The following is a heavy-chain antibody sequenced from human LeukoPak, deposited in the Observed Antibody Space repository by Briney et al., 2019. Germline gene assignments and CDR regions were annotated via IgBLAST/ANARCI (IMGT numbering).Heavy chain of an antibody. Sequence: PGGSLRLSCGASGFTFSRYSMNWVRQAPGKGLEWVSSISSSGSYIYYADSVKDRFTISRDNAKNSLYLQMNSLRAEDTAVYYCASRNQYCGGDCFWAFDIWGRGTMVTVSS. CDR1: GFTFSRYS. CDR3: ASRNQYCGGDCFWAFDI. D-gene: IGHD2-21*02. J-gene: IGHJ3*02. V-gene: IGHV3-21*01. CDR2: ISSSGSYI.